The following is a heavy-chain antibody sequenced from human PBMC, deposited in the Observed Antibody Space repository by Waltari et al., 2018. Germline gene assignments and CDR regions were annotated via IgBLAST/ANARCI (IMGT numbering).Heavy chain of an antibody. Sequence: QVQLQESGPGLVKPSETLSLTCAVSGYSISSGYYWGWIRQPPGKGLEWIGSIYHSGSTYYNPSLKSRVTISVDTSKNQFSLKLSSVTAADTAVYYCARLHDYGDSYYYYGMDVWGQGTTVTVSS. CDR2: IYHSGST. CDR3: ARLHDYGDSYYYYGMDV. V-gene: IGHV4-38-2*01. J-gene: IGHJ6*02. CDR1: GYSISSGYY. D-gene: IGHD4-17*01.